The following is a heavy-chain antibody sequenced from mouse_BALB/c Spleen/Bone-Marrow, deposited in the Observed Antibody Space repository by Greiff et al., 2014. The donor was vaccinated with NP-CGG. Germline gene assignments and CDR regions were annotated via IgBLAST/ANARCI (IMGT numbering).Heavy chain of an antibody. V-gene: IGHV7-3*02. Sequence: VQLKDSGGGLAQPGGSLRLSCATSGITFTDYYMSRVRQPPGKALEWLGFSRNKANGYTTEYSASVKGRFTISRDNSQSILYLQMNTLRAEDSATYYCARDINYDIYWYFDVWGAGTTVTVSS. J-gene: IGHJ1*01. CDR2: SRNKANGYTT. CDR1: GITFTDYY. D-gene: IGHD2-4*01. CDR3: ARDINYDIYWYFDV.